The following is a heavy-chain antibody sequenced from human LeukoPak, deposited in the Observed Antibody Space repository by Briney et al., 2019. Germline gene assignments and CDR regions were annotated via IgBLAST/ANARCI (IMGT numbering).Heavy chain of an antibody. CDR2: ISAEGVST. CDR3: AKESGKFDY. CDR1: GLNFDDAA. Sequence: GGSLRLSCVASGLNFDDAAMHWVRQAPGEGLEWVYLISAEGVSTFSADSVKGRFSISRDNSKNSLYLQMNSLRSENTAVYYCAKESGKFDYWGQGTLVAVSS. J-gene: IGHJ4*02. V-gene: IGHV3-43*02.